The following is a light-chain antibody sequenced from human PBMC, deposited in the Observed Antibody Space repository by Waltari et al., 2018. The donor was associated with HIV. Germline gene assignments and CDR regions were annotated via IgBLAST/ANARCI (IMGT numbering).Light chain of an antibody. J-gene: IGLJ2*01. V-gene: IGLV2-23*01. CDR3: SSYGGSSKWL. Sequence: QSALTQSASVSGSPGQSITISCTGTSSDIGNYNLVSWYQQHPGKAPKLIIYETIKRPSGVSDRISGSKSANTASLTISGLQADDEADYYCSSYGGSSKWLFGGGTK. CDR2: ETI. CDR1: SSDIGNYNL.